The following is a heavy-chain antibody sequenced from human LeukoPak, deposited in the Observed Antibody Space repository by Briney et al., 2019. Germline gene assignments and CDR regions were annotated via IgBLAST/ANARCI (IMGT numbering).Heavy chain of an antibody. CDR1: GFSFSSYA. CDR2: ISSSGSTI. D-gene: IGHD3-10*02. Sequence: PGGSLRLSCAASGFSFSSYAMSWVRQAPGKGLEWVSYISSSGSTIYYADSVKGRFTISRDNAKNSLYLQMNSLRAEDTAVYYCAELGITMIGGVWGKGTTVTISS. CDR3: AELGITMIGGV. J-gene: IGHJ6*04. V-gene: IGHV3-48*03.